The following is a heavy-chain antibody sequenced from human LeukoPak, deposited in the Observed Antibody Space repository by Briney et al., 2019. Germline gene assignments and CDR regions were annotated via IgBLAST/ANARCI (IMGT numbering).Heavy chain of an antibody. V-gene: IGHV4-59*08. D-gene: IGHD5-18*01. CDR1: GGSISSSY. CDR2: IYYSGST. CDR3: AWSTYSYGPFEL. J-gene: IGHJ2*01. Sequence: SETLSLTCTVSGGSISSSYWSWIRQPPGKGLEWIGYIYYSGSTYYNPSLKSRVTISVDTSKNQFSLKLRSVTAADSAVFYCAWSTYSYGPFELWGRGTLVTVSS.